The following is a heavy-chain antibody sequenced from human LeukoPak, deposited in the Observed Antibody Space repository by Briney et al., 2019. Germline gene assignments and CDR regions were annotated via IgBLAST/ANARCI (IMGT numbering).Heavy chain of an antibody. CDR1: GGSISSGGYY. Sequence: SQTLSLTCTVSGGSISSGGYYWGWIRQYPGKGLEWIGHIYYTGSTNYNPSLKSRVTISVDTSKNQFSLKLSSVTAADTAVYYCARGRVFAYWGQGTLVTVSS. CDR3: ARGRVFAY. J-gene: IGHJ4*02. CDR2: IYYTGST. V-gene: IGHV4-31*03.